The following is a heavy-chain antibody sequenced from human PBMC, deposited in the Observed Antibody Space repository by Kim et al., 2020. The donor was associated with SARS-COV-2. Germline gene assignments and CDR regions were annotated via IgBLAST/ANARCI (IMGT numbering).Heavy chain of an antibody. D-gene: IGHD6-13*01. CDR3: VRRVSSWSSYFDY. Sequence: GGSLRLSCVASAFTFNNYWMTWVRQAPGKGLEWVANINQDGSEKYYVDSVKGRFTISRDNAKNSLFLQMNSLRAEDTAVYYCVRRVSSWSSYFDYWGQGTLVTVSS. CDR2: INQDGSEK. V-gene: IGHV3-7*03. CDR1: AFTFNNYW. J-gene: IGHJ4*02.